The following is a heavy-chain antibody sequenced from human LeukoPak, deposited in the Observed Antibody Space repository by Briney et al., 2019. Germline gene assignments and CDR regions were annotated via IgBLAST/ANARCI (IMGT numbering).Heavy chain of an antibody. D-gene: IGHD6-19*01. CDR3: AREDGPQQWLDYYGMDV. V-gene: IGHV1-69*13. J-gene: IGHJ6*02. CDR2: IIPIFGTA. Sequence: ASVKVSCKASGGTFSSYAISWVRQAPGQGLEWMGGIIPIFGTANYAQKFQGRVTITADESTSTAYMELSSLRSEDTAVYYCAREDGPQQWLDYYGMDVRGQGTTVTVSS. CDR1: GGTFSSYA.